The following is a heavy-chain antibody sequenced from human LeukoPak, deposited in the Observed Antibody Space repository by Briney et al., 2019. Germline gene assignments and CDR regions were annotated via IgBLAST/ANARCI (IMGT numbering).Heavy chain of an antibody. CDR2: INHSGST. CDR1: DGSFSDYN. J-gene: IGHJ5*02. V-gene: IGHV4-34*01. D-gene: IGHD4-17*01. CDR3: ASLYGDYKNWFDP. Sequence: SETLSLTCAIYDGSFSDYNWSWIRQPPGKGLEWIGEINHSGSTNYNPSLKSRVTISVDTSKNQFSLKLSSVTAADTAVYYCASLYGDYKNWFDPWGQGTLVTVSS.